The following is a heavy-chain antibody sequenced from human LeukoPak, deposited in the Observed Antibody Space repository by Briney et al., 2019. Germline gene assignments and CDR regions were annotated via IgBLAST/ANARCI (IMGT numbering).Heavy chain of an antibody. V-gene: IGHV1-69*01. J-gene: IGHJ4*02. CDR1: GGTFSSYA. D-gene: IGHD3-22*01. CDR3: ARGPRNVDYYDSSGLWD. CDR2: FIPIFGTA. Sequence: SVKVSCKASGGTFSSYAISWVRQAPGQGLEWMGGFIPIFGTANYAQKFQGRVMITADESATTAYMEVSSLRSEDTAVYYCARGPRNVDYYDSSGLWDWGQGTLVTVSS.